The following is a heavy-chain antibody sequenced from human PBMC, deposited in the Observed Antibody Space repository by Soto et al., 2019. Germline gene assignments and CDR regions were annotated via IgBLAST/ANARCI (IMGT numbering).Heavy chain of an antibody. CDR3: AKGPDSSGYYPKWFDP. CDR1: GFSFSDYA. CDR2: ISRTGDSA. V-gene: IGHV3-23*01. D-gene: IGHD3-22*01. J-gene: IGHJ5*02. Sequence: EVHLLESGGALVQPGGSLTLSCAASGFSFSDYAMSWVRQAPGKGLEWVSSISRTGDSAYYADSVKGRLAISRDRSTKRLYLQMNSLRVEDTAVYYCAKGPDSSGYYPKWFDPWGQGTLITVSS.